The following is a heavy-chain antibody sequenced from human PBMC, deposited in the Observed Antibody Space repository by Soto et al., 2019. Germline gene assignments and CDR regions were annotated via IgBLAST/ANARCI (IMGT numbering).Heavy chain of an antibody. Sequence: QVQLQESGPGLVKPSETLSLTCIVSGGSMSNYYWSWIRQPPGKGLEWIGYIYYRGSTNYNPSLKSRVTISVDTSKNQFSLKLSSVTAADTAVYYCARGGYNWNDATDYWGQGTLVTVSS. CDR1: GGSMSNYY. V-gene: IGHV4-59*01. D-gene: IGHD1-20*01. J-gene: IGHJ4*02. CDR2: IYYRGST. CDR3: ARGGYNWNDATDY.